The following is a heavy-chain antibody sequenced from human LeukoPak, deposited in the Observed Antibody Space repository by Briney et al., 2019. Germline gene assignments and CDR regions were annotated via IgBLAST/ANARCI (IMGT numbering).Heavy chain of an antibody. J-gene: IGHJ5*02. D-gene: IGHD6-19*01. Sequence: SETLSLTCTVSGGSISSYYWSWIRQPPGKGLEWIGYIYYSGSTNYNPSLKNRVTISVDTSKNQFSLKLSSVTAADTAVYYCARQLAVAGSGVTWFDPWGQGTLVTVSS. CDR2: IYYSGST. CDR3: ARQLAVAGSGVTWFDP. V-gene: IGHV4-59*01. CDR1: GGSISSYY.